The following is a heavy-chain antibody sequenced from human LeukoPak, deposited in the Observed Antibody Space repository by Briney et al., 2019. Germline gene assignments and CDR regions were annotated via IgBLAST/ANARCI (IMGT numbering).Heavy chain of an antibody. D-gene: IGHD3-3*01. J-gene: IGHJ5*02. V-gene: IGHV3-30-3*01. CDR2: MSYDGSNN. CDR1: GFTFSSYA. Sequence: PGGSLRLSCAASGFTFSSYAMHWVRQAPGKGLEWVAVMSYDGSNNYYADSVKGRFTISRDNSKNTLYLQMNSLRAEDTAVYYCARDRFLEWGNWFAPWGQGTLVTVSS. CDR3: ARDRFLEWGNWFAP.